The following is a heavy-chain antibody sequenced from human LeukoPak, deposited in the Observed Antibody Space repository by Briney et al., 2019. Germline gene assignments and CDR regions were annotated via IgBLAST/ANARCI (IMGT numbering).Heavy chain of an antibody. CDR2: ISGSGGRT. Sequence: GGSPRLSCAASGFTFSSFAMTWVRQAPGKGLEWVSVISGSGGRTYYADSVKGRFTLSRDNSNNTLSLEMSSLRAEDTAVYYCAREGTYYDSSGYYVSWGQGTLVTVSS. V-gene: IGHV3-23*01. D-gene: IGHD3-22*01. J-gene: IGHJ5*02. CDR3: AREGTYYDSSGYYVS. CDR1: GFTFSSFA.